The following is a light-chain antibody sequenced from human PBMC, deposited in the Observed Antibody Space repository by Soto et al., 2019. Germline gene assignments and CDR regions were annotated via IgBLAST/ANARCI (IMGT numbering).Light chain of an antibody. CDR2: GNS. CDR3: QSYDSSLSGWV. Sequence: QPVLTQPPSVSGAPGQRVTISCTGSSSNIGAGYDVHWYQQFPGTVPKLLIYGNSNRPSGVPDRFSGSKSGTSASLAITGLHTEDEADYYCQSYDSSLSGWVFGGGTKLTVL. J-gene: IGLJ3*02. V-gene: IGLV1-40*01. CDR1: SSNIGAGYD.